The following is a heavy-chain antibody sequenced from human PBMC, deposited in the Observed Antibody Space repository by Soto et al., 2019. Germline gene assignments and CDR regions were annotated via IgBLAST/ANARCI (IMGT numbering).Heavy chain of an antibody. CDR1: GGSINSGGFS. D-gene: IGHD4-17*01. Sequence: SETLSLTCAVSGGSINSGGFSWSWIRQPPGKGLEWIGYIYQTGSTYYNPSLKSRVTLSVDTSNNRFSLKMNSVTAADTAVYYCARTPYGGYFDRWGQGTQVTVSS. CDR3: ARTPYGGYFDR. CDR2: IYQTGST. V-gene: IGHV4-30-2*01. J-gene: IGHJ4*02.